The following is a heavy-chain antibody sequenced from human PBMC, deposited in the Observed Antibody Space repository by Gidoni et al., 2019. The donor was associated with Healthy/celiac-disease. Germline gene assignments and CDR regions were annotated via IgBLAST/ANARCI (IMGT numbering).Heavy chain of an antibody. CDR1: GGSISSSSYY. J-gene: IGHJ4*02. V-gene: IGHV4-39*01. CDR3: ARHGGWKVVVSYYFDY. D-gene: IGHD3-22*01. Sequence: QLQLQESGPGLVKPSETLSLPCTVSGGSISSSSYYWGWIRQPPGKGLGWIGSIYYSGSTYYNPSLKSRVTISVDTSKNQFSLKLSSVTAADTAVYYCARHGGWKVVVSYYFDYWGQGTLVTVSS. CDR2: IYYSGST.